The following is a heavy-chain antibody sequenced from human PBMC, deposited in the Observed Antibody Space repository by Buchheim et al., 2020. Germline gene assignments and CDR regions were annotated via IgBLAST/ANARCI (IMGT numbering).Heavy chain of an antibody. Sequence: QVQLVESGGGVVQPGRSLRLSCAASGFTFSSYALHWVRQAPGKGLEWVAVISYEGTNKYYADSVKGRFTISRDTSKNTLYLEMNSLRAEDTALYYCARGATNYGMDVWGQGTT. V-gene: IGHV3-30-3*01. D-gene: IGHD5-12*01. CDR3: ARGATNYGMDV. J-gene: IGHJ6*02. CDR1: GFTFSSYA. CDR2: ISYEGTNK.